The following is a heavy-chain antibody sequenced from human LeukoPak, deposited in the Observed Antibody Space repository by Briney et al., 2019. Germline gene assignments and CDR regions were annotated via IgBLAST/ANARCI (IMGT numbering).Heavy chain of an antibody. CDR3: ARDLAAAGRGFLDF. CDR1: GGTFSSYA. V-gene: IGHV1-69*06. D-gene: IGHD6-13*01. J-gene: IGHJ4*02. CDR2: IIPIFGTA. Sequence: SVKVSCKASGGTFSSYAISWVRQAPGQGLEWMGGIIPIFGTANYAQKFQGRVTITADKSTSTAYMELSSLRSEDTAVYYCARDLAAAGRGFLDFWGQGTLVTVSS.